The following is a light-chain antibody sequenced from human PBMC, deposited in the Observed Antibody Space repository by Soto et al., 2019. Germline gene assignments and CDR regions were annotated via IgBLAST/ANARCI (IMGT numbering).Light chain of an antibody. Sequence: DIQMTQSPSTLPGSVADIVTITCRASQTISSWLAWYQQKPRKATKLLIYKASTLKSGVPSRFSGSGSGTEFTLTISRLQPDDFATYYCQHYNSYSEAFGQGTKVDIK. CDR2: KAS. CDR3: QHYNSYSEA. J-gene: IGKJ1*01. CDR1: QTISSW. V-gene: IGKV1-5*03.